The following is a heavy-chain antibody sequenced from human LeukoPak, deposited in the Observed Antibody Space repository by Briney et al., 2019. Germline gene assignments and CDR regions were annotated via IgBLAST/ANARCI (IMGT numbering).Heavy chain of an antibody. Sequence: PSETLSLTCTVSGGSISSYYWSWIRQPPGKGLEWIGYIYYSGSTYYNPSLKSRVTISVDTSKNQFSLKLSSVTAADTAVYYCARLYAQGYCSSTSCPYYFDYWGQGTLVTVSS. V-gene: IGHV4-59*04. CDR3: ARLYAQGYCSSTSCPYYFDY. D-gene: IGHD2-2*01. CDR1: GGSISSYY. CDR2: IYYSGST. J-gene: IGHJ4*02.